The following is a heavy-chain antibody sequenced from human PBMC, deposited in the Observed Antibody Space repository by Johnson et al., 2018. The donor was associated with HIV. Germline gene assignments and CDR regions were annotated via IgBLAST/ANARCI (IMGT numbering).Heavy chain of an antibody. J-gene: IGHJ3*02. Sequence: MQLVESGGGLVKPGGSLRLSCAASGFTFSNAWMSWVRQAPGKGLEWVGRIKSKTDGGTTDYAAPVKGRFTISRDDSKNTLYLQMNSLRAEDTALYYCAREAIAAADSNAFDIWGQGTMVTVSS. CDR3: AREAIAAADSNAFDI. V-gene: IGHV3-15*05. CDR2: IKSKTDGGTT. D-gene: IGHD6-13*01. CDR1: GFTFSNAW.